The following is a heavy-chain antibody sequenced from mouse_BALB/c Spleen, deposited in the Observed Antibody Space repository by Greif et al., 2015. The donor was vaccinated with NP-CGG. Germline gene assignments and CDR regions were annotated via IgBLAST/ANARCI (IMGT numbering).Heavy chain of an antibody. CDR2: IDPSDSET. V-gene: IGHV1-69*02. D-gene: IGHD4-1*01. CDR3: AKNWDDYAMDY. Sequence: QVQLQQSGAELVKPGAPVKLSCKASGYTFTSYWMNWVKQRPGRGLEWIGRIDPSDSETHYNQKFKDKATLTVDKSSSTAYIQLSSLTSEDSAVYYCAKNWDDYAMDYWGQGTSVTVSS. J-gene: IGHJ4*01. CDR1: GYTFTSYW.